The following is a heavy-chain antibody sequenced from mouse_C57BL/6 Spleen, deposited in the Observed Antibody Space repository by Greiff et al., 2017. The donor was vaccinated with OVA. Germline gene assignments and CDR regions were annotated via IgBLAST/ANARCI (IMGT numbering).Heavy chain of an antibody. CDR3: ARGIYYYGSSYWYFDV. Sequence: EVHLVESGPGLVKPSQSLSLTCSVTGYSITSGYYWNWIRQFPGNKLEWMGYISYDGSNNYNPSLKNPISITRDTSKNQFFLKLNSVTTEDTATYYCARGIYYYGSSYWYFDVWGTGTTVTVSS. J-gene: IGHJ1*03. V-gene: IGHV3-6*01. D-gene: IGHD1-1*01. CDR1: GYSITSGYY. CDR2: ISYDGSN.